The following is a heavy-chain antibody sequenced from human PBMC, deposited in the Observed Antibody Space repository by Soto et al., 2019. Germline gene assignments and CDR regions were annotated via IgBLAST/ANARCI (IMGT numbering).Heavy chain of an antibody. V-gene: IGHV1-8*01. CDR3: ARGPSNEPSLYGSGSYYNYYYYYMDV. CDR1: GYTFTSYD. D-gene: IGHD3-10*01. J-gene: IGHJ6*03. Sequence: ASVKVSCKASGYTFTSYDINWVRQATGQGLEWMGWMNPNSGNTGYAQKFQGRVTMTRNTSISTAYMELSSLRSEDTAVYYCARGPSNEPSLYGSGSYYNYYYYYMDVWGKGTTVTVSS. CDR2: MNPNSGNT.